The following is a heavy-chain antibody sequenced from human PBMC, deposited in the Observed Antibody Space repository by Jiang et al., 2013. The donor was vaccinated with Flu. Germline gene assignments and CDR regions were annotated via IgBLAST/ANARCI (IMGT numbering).Heavy chain of an antibody. D-gene: IGHD4/OR15-4a*01. CDR1: GFTFSNYG. V-gene: IGHV3-23*01. CDR3: AKVLATRPTGHHGMDV. Sequence: VQLLESGGGLVQPGGSLRLSCAASGFTFSNYGINWVRQPPGKGLEWVSFISGSGLSTYYADSVKGRFTISRDNSKNTLYLQMNRLRGEDTAVYYCAKVLATRPTGHHGMDVWGQGTTVTVSS. CDR2: ISGSGLST. J-gene: IGHJ6*02.